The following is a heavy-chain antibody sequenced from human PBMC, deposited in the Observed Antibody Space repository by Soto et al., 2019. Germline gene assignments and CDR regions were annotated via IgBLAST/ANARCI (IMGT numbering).Heavy chain of an antibody. Sequence: QVQLVQSGAEVKKPGSSVKVSCKASGGTFSSYTISWMRQAPGQGLEWMGRIIPILGIANYAQKFQGRVTITADKSTSTAYMELSSLRSEDTAVYYCARDRGYCSGGSCPGWFDPWGQGTLVTVSS. CDR2: IIPILGIA. CDR1: GGTFSSYT. V-gene: IGHV1-69*08. CDR3: ARDRGYCSGGSCPGWFDP. J-gene: IGHJ5*02. D-gene: IGHD2-15*01.